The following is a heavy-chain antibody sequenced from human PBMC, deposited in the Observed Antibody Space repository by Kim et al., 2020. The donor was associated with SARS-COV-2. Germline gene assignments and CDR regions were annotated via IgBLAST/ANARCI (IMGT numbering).Heavy chain of an antibody. CDR1: EGSISSSSYY. Sequence: SETLSLTCTVSEGSISSSSYYWSWIRQPPGKGLEWIGSLYYSGSTHYNASLKSRVTVSVGTSNFSLRLNSVTAADTAVYYCARLWLADSRGGYGVDYWG. J-gene: IGHJ4*01. CDR2: LYYSGST. V-gene: IGHV4-39*02. CDR3: ARLWLADSRGGYGVDY. D-gene: IGHD6-19*01.